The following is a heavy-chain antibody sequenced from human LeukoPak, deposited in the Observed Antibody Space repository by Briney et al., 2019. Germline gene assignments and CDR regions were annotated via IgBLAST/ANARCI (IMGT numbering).Heavy chain of an antibody. J-gene: IGHJ3*02. CDR2: IWYDGSKK. V-gene: IGHV3-33*01. CDR1: GFIFSSYG. CDR3: ARRDVFDI. Sequence: QPGGSLRLSCAASGFIFSSYGMHWVRQAPGKGLEWVALIWYDGSKKDYADSVKGRFTISRDNSKNTLNLQMNRLRAEDTAVYYCARRDVFDIWGQGTMVTVSS.